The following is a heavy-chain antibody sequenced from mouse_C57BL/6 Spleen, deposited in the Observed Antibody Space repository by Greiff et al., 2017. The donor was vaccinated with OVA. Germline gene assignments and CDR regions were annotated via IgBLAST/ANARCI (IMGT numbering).Heavy chain of an antibody. CDR3: AREKPYYYGSSYYFDY. D-gene: IGHD1-1*01. J-gene: IGHJ2*01. V-gene: IGHV1-76*01. CDR2: IYPGSGNT. CDR1: GYTFTDYY. Sequence: QVHVKQSGAELVRPGASVKLSCKASGYTFTDYYINWVKQRPGQGLEWIARIYPGSGNTYYNEKFKGKATLTAEKSSSTAYMQLSSLTSEDSAVYFCAREKPYYYGSSYYFDYWGQGTTLTVSS.